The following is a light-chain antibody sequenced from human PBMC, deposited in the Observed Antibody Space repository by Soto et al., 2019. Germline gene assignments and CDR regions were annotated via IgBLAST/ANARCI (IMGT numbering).Light chain of an antibody. CDR1: QTISSW. J-gene: IGKJ1*01. Sequence: DIQMTQSPSTLSGSVGDRVTITCRASQTISSWLAWYQQKPAQAPKLLIYKASTLKSGVPSRFSGSGSGTEFTLTISSLQPDEFATYYCQHYNSYSEAFGQGTKVELK. V-gene: IGKV1-5*03. CDR2: KAS. CDR3: QHYNSYSEA.